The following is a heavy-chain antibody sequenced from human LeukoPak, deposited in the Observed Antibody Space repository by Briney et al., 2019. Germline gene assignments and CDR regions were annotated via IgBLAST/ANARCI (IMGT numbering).Heavy chain of an antibody. CDR3: ARVRPDSGSYYALDY. J-gene: IGHJ4*02. Sequence: KSSETLSLTCTVPGGSISSYYWSWIRQPPGKGLEWIGYIYYSGSTNYNPSLKSRVTISVDTSKNQFSLKLSSVTAADTAVYYCARVRPDSGSYYALDYWGQGTLVTVSS. CDR1: GGSISSYY. CDR2: IYYSGST. V-gene: IGHV4-59*01. D-gene: IGHD1-26*01.